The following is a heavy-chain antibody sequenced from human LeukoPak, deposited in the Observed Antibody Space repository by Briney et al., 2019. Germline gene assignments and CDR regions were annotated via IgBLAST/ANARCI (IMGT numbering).Heavy chain of an antibody. CDR1: GYTFTGYY. CDR3: ARGCLSSTSCSYDY. Sequence: ASVKVSCKASGYTFTGYYMHWVRQAPGQGLEWVGWINPNSGGTNYAQKFQGRVTMTRDTSISTAYMELSRLRSDDTAVYYCARGCLSSTSCSYDYWGQGTLVTVSS. D-gene: IGHD2-2*01. CDR2: INPNSGGT. J-gene: IGHJ4*02. V-gene: IGHV1-2*02.